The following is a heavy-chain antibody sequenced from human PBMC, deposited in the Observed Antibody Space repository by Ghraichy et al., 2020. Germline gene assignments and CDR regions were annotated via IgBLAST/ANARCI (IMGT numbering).Heavy chain of an antibody. J-gene: IGHJ6*02. CDR1: GFTFSPYW. V-gene: IGHV3-7*01. D-gene: IGHD2-2*01. CDR3: ARGLTPAAPYYYYGMDV. CDR2: IKQDGSEK. Sequence: GESLNISCAASGFTFSPYWMSWVRQAPGKGLEWVANIKQDGSEKYYVDSVKGRFTISRDNARNSLYLQMSSLRAEDTAVYYCARGLTPAAPYYYYGMDVWGQGTTVTVSS.